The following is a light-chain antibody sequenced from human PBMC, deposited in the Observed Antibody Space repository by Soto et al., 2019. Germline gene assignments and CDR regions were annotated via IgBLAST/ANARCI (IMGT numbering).Light chain of an antibody. Sequence: IVLTQSPGTLSLSPGERATLSCRASQTVTSNYVAWYQQKPGQAPRLLIYDARNRATDIPDRFSGSGSGADFTLTISRLEPEDFAVYHCQQYGSSPWTFGQGTKVEIK. CDR2: DAR. CDR3: QQYGSSPWT. V-gene: IGKV3-20*01. J-gene: IGKJ1*01. CDR1: QTVTSNY.